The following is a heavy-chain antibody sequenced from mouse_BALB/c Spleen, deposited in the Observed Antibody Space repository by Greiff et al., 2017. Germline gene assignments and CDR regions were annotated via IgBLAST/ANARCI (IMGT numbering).Heavy chain of an antibody. CDR2: ISDGGSYT. J-gene: IGHJ2*01. Sequence: EVKLMESGGGLVKPGGSLKLSCAASGFTFSDYYMYWVRQTPEKRLEWVATISDGGSYTYYPDSVKGRFTISRDNAKNNLYLQMSSLKSEDTAMYYCARGRGGLRFDYWGQGTTLTVSS. V-gene: IGHV5-4*02. CDR3: ARGRGGLRFDY. D-gene: IGHD1-1*01. CDR1: GFTFSDYY.